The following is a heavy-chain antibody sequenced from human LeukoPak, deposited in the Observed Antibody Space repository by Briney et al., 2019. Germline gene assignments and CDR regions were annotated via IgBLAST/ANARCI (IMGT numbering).Heavy chain of an antibody. CDR2: INHSGST. Sequence: PSETLSLTCAVYGGSFSGYYWSWIRQPPGKGLEWIGEINHSGSTNYNPSLKSRVTISVDTSKNQFSLKLSSVTAADTAVYYCARELNYYGSGSYYNLKYYYYYMDAWGKGTTVTVSS. D-gene: IGHD3-10*01. CDR3: ARELNYYGSGSYYNLKYYYYYMDA. V-gene: IGHV4-34*01. J-gene: IGHJ6*03. CDR1: GGSFSGYY.